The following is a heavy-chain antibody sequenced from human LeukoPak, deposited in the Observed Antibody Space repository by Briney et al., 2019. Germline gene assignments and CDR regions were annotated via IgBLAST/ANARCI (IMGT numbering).Heavy chain of an antibody. J-gene: IGHJ6*03. V-gene: IGHV3-7*01. Sequence: GGSLRLSCAASGFTFSSYWMSWVRQAPGKGREWVANIKQDGSEKYYVDSVKGRFTISRDNAKNSLYLQMNSLRAEDTAVYYCARRKWELPNGDYYYYYYMDVWGKGTTVTVSS. CDR1: GFTFSSYW. D-gene: IGHD1-26*01. CDR3: ARRKWELPNGDYYYYYYMDV. CDR2: IKQDGSEK.